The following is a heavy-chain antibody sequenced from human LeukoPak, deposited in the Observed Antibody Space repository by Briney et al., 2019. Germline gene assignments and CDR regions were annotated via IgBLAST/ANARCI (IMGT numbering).Heavy chain of an antibody. Sequence: GSLRLSCAASGFTFSSYGMSWVRQAPGKGLEWVSAISGSGGSTYYADSVKGRFTISRDNSKNTLYLQMNSLRAEDTAVYYCAKGVTGHDAFDIWGQGTMVTVSS. J-gene: IGHJ3*02. CDR3: AKGVTGHDAFDI. CDR2: ISGSGGST. CDR1: GFTFSSYG. V-gene: IGHV3-23*01. D-gene: IGHD1-14*01.